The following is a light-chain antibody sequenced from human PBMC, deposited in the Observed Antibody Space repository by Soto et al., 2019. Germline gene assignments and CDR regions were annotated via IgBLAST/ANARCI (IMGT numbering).Light chain of an antibody. V-gene: IGKV1-5*03. CDR1: QTFRTW. J-gene: IGKJ1*01. CDR2: NAS. CDR3: QHYNQYSGA. Sequence: DIQMTQSPSTLSGSVGDTVTITCRPRQTFRTWLAWSQKKPVKAPKVLLYNASTLKTGVPSRTSGSGSGTEFQINISSLQSDDFARYYCQHYNQYSGAFGSGTKVDIK.